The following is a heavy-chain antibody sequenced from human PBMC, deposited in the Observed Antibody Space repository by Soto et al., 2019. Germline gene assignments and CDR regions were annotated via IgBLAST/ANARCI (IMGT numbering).Heavy chain of an antibody. J-gene: IGHJ6*02. Sequence: ASVKVSCKASGYTFTGYYMHWVRQAPGQGLEWMGWINPNSGGTNYAQKFQGWVTMTRDTSISTAYMELSRLRSDDTAVYYCASSITPPASYYYYGMDVWGQGTTVTVSS. CDR2: INPNSGGT. CDR1: GYTFTGYY. D-gene: IGHD3-10*01. V-gene: IGHV1-2*04. CDR3: ASSITPPASYYYYGMDV.